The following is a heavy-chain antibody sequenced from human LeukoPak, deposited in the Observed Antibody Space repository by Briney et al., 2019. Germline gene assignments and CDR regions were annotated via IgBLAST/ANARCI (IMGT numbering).Heavy chain of an antibody. D-gene: IGHD4-11*01. Sequence: AGGSLRLSCAASGFTFSSYWMTWVRQAPGKGLEWVANIKQDGSEKYYVNSVKGRFTISRDNAKNSLYLQMNSLRAEDTAIYYCARDGRPLHSNYADYFDYWGQGTLVTVSS. J-gene: IGHJ4*02. CDR2: IKQDGSEK. CDR1: GFTFSSYW. V-gene: IGHV3-7*01. CDR3: ARDGRPLHSNYADYFDY.